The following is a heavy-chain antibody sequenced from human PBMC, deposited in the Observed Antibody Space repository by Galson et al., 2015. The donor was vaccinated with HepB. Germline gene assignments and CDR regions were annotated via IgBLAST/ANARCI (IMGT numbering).Heavy chain of an antibody. CDR1: GFTFSSYA. CDR2: ISGSSTYT. D-gene: IGHD4-23*01. J-gene: IGHJ4*02. Sequence: SLRLSCAASGFTFSSYAMSWVRQAPGKGLEWVSYISGSSTYTNYADSVKGRFAISRDNAKNSLYLQMNSLRAEDTAVYYCARDHSGANSDVYWGQGTLVTVSS. CDR3: ARDHSGANSDVY. V-gene: IGHV3-11*06.